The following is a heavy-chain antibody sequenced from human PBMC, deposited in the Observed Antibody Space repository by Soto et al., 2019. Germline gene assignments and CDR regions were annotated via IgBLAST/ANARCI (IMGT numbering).Heavy chain of an antibody. V-gene: IGHV4-39*01. Sequence: PSETLSLTCTVSGGSISSSSYYWGWIRQPPGKGLEWIGSIYYSGSTYYNPSLKSRVTISVDTSKNQFSLKLSSVTAADTAVYYCARLTAGAGTHKTPTWGQGTLVTVSS. J-gene: IGHJ5*02. CDR1: GGSISSSSYY. D-gene: IGHD1-7*01. CDR2: IYYSGST. CDR3: ARLTAGAGTHKTPT.